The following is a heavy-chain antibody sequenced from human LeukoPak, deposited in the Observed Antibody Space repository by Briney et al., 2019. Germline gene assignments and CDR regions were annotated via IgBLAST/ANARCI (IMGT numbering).Heavy chain of an antibody. Sequence: GGSLRLSCAASGFTFSSYEMNWVRQAPGKGLEWVSYISSSGSTIYYTDSVKGRFTISRDNAKNSLYLQMNSLRAEDTAVYYCARRRTGDFGYRGQGTLVTVSS. CDR2: ISSSGSTI. J-gene: IGHJ4*02. D-gene: IGHD7-27*01. CDR3: ARRRTGDFGY. V-gene: IGHV3-48*03. CDR1: GFTFSSYE.